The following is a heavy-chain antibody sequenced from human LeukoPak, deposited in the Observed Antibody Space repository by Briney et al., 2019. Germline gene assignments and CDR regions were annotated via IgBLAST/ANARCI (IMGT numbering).Heavy chain of an antibody. D-gene: IGHD3-10*01. J-gene: IGHJ4*02. Sequence: ASVKVSCKASGYTFTSYGISWVRQAPGQGLEWMGWISTYNGNTNYAQKLQGRVTMTTDTSTSAAYMELRSLRSDDTAVYYCARHTLYGSGSYYVYYFDYWGQGTLVTVSS. CDR3: ARHTLYGSGSYYVYYFDY. CDR2: ISTYNGNT. CDR1: GYTFTSYG. V-gene: IGHV1-18*01.